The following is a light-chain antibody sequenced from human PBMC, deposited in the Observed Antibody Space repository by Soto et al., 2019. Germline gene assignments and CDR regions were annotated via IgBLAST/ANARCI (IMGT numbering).Light chain of an antibody. CDR1: QSVSSN. J-gene: IGKJ5*01. CDR2: DAS. CDR3: QQRSNWPPSIT. Sequence: EIVMTQSPATLSVSPGERATLSCRASQSVSSNLAWYQQKPGQAPRLLIYDASNRATGIPARFSGSGPGTDFTLTISSLEPEDFAVYYCQQRSNWPPSITFGPGTRLEIK. V-gene: IGKV3D-11*02.